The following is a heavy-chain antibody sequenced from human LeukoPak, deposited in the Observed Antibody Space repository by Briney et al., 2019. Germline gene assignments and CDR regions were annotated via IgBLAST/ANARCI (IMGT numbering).Heavy chain of an antibody. CDR3: ARDWVYFGWGAFDI. CDR1: GGSISSSSYY. Sequence: SETLSLTCTVSGGSISSSSYYWGWIRQPPGKGLEWIGSIYYSGSTYYNPSLKSRVTISVDTSKNQFSLKLSSVTAADTAVYYCARDWVYFGWGAFDIWGQGTMVTVSS. J-gene: IGHJ3*02. CDR2: IYYSGST. D-gene: IGHD3-10*01. V-gene: IGHV4-39*07.